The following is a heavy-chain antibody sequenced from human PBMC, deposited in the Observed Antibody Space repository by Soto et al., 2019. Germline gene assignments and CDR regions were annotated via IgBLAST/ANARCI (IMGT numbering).Heavy chain of an antibody. CDR1: GGSISSYC. CDR2: IYYSGST. J-gene: IGHJ5*02. D-gene: IGHD6-13*01. CDR3: ARGSPLSGYSSSWYWFDP. V-gene: IGHV4-59*01. Sequence: SETLSLTCTVSGGSISSYCWSWIRQPPGKGLEWIGYIYYSGSTNYNPSLKSRVTISVDTSKNQFSLKLSSVTAADTAVYYCARGSPLSGYSSSWYWFDPWGQGTLVTVS.